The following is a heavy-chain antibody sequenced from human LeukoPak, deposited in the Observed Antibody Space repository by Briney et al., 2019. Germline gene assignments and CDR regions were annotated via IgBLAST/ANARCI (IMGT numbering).Heavy chain of an antibody. CDR1: GFTFSNYW. D-gene: IGHD5-12*01. Sequence: PGGSLRLSCTASGFTFSNYWMSWVRQAPGKGLEWVAHMKHDGSEKYYVDSVKGRFTISRDNAKNSLYLQMNSLRAEDTAVYYCARGIVAGQFDYWGQGTLVTVSS. V-gene: IGHV3-7*03. CDR3: ARGIVAGQFDY. J-gene: IGHJ4*02. CDR2: MKHDGSEK.